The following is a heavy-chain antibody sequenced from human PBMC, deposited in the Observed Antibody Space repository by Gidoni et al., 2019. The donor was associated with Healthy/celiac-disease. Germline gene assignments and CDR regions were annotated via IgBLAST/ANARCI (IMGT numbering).Heavy chain of an antibody. V-gene: IGHV1-69*06. CDR2: IIPIFGTA. D-gene: IGHD6-19*01. Sequence: QVQLVQSGAEVKKPGSSVKVSCKASGVTFSSYAISWVRQAPGQGLEWMGGIIPIFGTANYAQKFQGRVTITADKSTSTAYMELSSLRSEDTAVYYCARTRDDSSGWEPFDYWGQGTLVTVSS. J-gene: IGHJ4*02. CDR3: ARTRDDSSGWEPFDY. CDR1: GVTFSSYA.